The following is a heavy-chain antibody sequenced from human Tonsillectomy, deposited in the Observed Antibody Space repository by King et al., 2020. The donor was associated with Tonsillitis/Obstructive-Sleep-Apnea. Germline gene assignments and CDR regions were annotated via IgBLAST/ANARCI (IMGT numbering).Heavy chain of an antibody. Sequence: VQLVESGGGLVQPGRSLRLSCTASGFTLGDYAMSWVRQAPGKGLEWGGFIRSKAYGGTTEYAASVKGRFTISRDDSKSIAYLQMNSLKTEDTAVYYCTRASITMVRGFFDIWGQGTMVTVSS. J-gene: IGHJ3*02. CDR1: GFTLGDYA. V-gene: IGHV3-49*04. CDR2: IRSKAYGGTT. D-gene: IGHD3-10*01. CDR3: TRASITMVRGFFDI.